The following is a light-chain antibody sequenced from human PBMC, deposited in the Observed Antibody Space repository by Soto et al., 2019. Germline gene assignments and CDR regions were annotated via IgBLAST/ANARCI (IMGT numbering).Light chain of an antibody. V-gene: IGLV1-51*01. Sequence: QSVLTQPPSVSAAPGQTVTISCSGSSSNIGSNYVSWYQQLPGTAPKLLIYDNNERPSGIPDRFSGSKSGTSATLGITGLQTGDEADYYCGTWDGSLSAGVFGGGTKLTVL. CDR1: SSNIGSNY. CDR3: GTWDGSLSAGV. J-gene: IGLJ2*01. CDR2: DNN.